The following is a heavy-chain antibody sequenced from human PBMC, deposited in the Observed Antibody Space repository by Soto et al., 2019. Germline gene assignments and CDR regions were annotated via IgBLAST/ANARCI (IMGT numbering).Heavy chain of an antibody. D-gene: IGHD3-10*01. CDR2: ISGNGIAT. CDR3: ARDAISMVRGTNNWFDP. J-gene: IGHJ5*02. CDR1: GFIFRYHA. V-gene: IGHV3-23*01. Sequence: GGSLRLSCEASGFIFRYHAMSWVRQSPGKGLEWVSAISGNGIATYYADSVKGRFTISRDNSKNTLYLQMNRLRADDTAVYYCARDAISMVRGTNNWFDPWGQGTLVTVSS.